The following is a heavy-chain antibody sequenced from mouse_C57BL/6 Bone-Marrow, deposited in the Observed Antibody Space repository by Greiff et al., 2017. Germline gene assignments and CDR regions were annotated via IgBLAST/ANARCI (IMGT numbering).Heavy chain of an antibody. CDR1: GYSFTGYY. CDR2: INPSTGGT. Sequence: EVKLVESGPELVKPGASVKISCKASGYSFTGYYMNWVKQSPEKSLEWIGEINPSTGGTTYNQKFKAKATLTVDKSSSTAYMQLKSLTSEDSAVYYCATVYYGYDDYWGQGTTLTGSS. V-gene: IGHV1-42*01. J-gene: IGHJ2*01. CDR3: ATVYYGYDDY. D-gene: IGHD2-2*01.